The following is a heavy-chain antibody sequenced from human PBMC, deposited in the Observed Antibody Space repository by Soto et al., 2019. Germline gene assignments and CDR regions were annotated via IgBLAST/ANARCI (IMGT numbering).Heavy chain of an antibody. CDR3: ASGEDIGLGPAAPPIDY. J-gene: IGHJ4*02. V-gene: IGHV3-30-3*01. CDR1: GFTFSSYA. D-gene: IGHD2-2*01. Sequence: PGGSLGLSCAASGFTFSSYAMHWVRQAPGKGQEWVAVISYDGSNKYYADSVKGRFTISRDNSKNTLYLQMNSLRAEDTAVYYCASGEDIGLGPAAPPIDYWGQGTLVTVSS. CDR2: ISYDGSNK.